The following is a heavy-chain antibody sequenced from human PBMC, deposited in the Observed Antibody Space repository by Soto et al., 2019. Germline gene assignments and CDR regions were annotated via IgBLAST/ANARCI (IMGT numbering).Heavy chain of an antibody. CDR3: ARSRGTSGMDV. V-gene: IGHV3-13*01. Sequence: EVQLVESGGGLVQPGGSLRLSCAASGFTFNIYDMHWVAQATGKGLECVSSIASAGETYYPGSLKGRFTISRESARNSLYLQMNSLRAGDTAVYYCARSRGTSGMDVWGRGTTVTVSS. J-gene: IGHJ6*02. CDR2: IASAGET. CDR1: GFTFNIYD.